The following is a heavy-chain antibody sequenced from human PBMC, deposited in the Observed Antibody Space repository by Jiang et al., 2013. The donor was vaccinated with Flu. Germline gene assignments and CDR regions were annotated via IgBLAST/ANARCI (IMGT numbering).Heavy chain of an antibody. V-gene: IGHV1-3*01. CDR2: INAGNGNT. D-gene: IGHD2-15*01. CDR3: ARGVVVAARGAFDI. Sequence: SGAEVKKPGASVKVSCKTSGYTFTSYAMHWVRQAPGQRLEWMGWINAGNGNTKYSQKFQGRVTITADESTSTAYMELSSLRSEDTAVYYCARGVVVAARGAFDIWGQGTMVTVSS. J-gene: IGHJ3*02. CDR1: GYTFTSYA.